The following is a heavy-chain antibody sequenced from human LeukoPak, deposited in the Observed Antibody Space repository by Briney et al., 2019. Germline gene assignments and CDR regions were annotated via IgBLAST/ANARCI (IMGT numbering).Heavy chain of an antibody. V-gene: IGHV3-23*01. Sequence: GGSLRLSCAASGVTLRNYAMTWIRQAPGKGLEWVSAINARGDSPHYADSVKGRFTISRDNSKNTLYLELNSLRVEDTAVYYCARALNGYCSAGSCNGDYWGQGTLVTVSS. CDR1: GVTLRNYA. D-gene: IGHD2-15*01. CDR2: INARGDSP. J-gene: IGHJ4*02. CDR3: ARALNGYCSAGSCNGDY.